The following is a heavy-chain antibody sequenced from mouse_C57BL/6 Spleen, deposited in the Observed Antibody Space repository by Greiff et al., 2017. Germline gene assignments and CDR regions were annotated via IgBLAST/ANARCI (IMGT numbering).Heavy chain of an antibody. J-gene: IGHJ4*01. D-gene: IGHD1-1*01. V-gene: IGHV1-15*01. CDR2: IDPETGGT. Sequence: VQLQQSGAELVRPGASVTLSCKASGYTFTGYEMHWVKQTPGHGLEWIGAIDPETGGTAYNEKFKGKATLTADKSSSTAYMELSSLTSEDSAVYYCYSAGSRYYAMDYWGQGTSVTVSS. CDR3: YSAGSRYYAMDY. CDR1: GYTFTGYE.